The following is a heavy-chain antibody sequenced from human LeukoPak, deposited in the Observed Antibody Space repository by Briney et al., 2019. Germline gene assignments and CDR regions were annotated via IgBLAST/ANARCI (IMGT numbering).Heavy chain of an antibody. Sequence: GASVKVSCKASGYTFTSYGISWVRQAPGQGLERMGWISAYNGNTNYAQKLQGRVTMTTDTSTSTAYMELRSLRSDDTAVYYCARDGPYYYDSSGYYRFDYWGQGTLVTVSS. D-gene: IGHD3-22*01. CDR1: GYTFTSYG. CDR3: ARDGPYYYDSSGYYRFDY. CDR2: ISAYNGNT. V-gene: IGHV1-18*01. J-gene: IGHJ4*02.